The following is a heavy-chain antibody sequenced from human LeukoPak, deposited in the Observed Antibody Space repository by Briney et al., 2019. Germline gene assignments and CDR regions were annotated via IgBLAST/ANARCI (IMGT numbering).Heavy chain of an antibody. CDR1: GLSLNNYA. CDR2: SSSSDDGK. Sequence: PGGSLRLSCTASGLSLNNYAMSWVRQVPGKGLEWVSASSSSDDGKWYAESVRGRFTISRDNSKNTLYLQMNSLRAEDTAVYYCATDYGDYVPGNFDYWGQGTLVTVSS. D-gene: IGHD4-17*01. CDR3: ATDYGDYVPGNFDY. V-gene: IGHV3-23*01. J-gene: IGHJ4*02.